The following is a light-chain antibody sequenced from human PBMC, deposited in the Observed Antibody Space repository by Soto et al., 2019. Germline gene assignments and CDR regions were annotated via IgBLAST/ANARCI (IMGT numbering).Light chain of an antibody. J-gene: IGKJ2*01. Sequence: DIQMTQSASFLSASVGDRVTIPCRASHSISTYLTWYQQKPGKPPKLLIYAASSLQSGVPSRFSGSGSGTDFTLTISRLQPEDFATYYCQQTYSIPYTFGQGTKLEIK. CDR3: QQTYSIPYT. CDR2: AAS. CDR1: HSISTY. V-gene: IGKV1-39*01.